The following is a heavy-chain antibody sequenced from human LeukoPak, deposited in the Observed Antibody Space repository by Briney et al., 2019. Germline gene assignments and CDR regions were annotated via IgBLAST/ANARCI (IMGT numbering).Heavy chain of an antibody. CDR1: GYTFTGYY. V-gene: IGHV1-2*02. CDR3: APTNLYSSSWIFDY. CDR2: INPNSGGT. Sequence: GALVKVSCKASGYTFTGYYMHWVRQAPGRGLEWMGWINPNSGGTNYAQKFQGRVTMTRDTSISTAYMELSRLRSDDTAVYYCAPTNLYSSSWIFDYWGQGTLVTVSS. D-gene: IGHD6-13*01. J-gene: IGHJ4*02.